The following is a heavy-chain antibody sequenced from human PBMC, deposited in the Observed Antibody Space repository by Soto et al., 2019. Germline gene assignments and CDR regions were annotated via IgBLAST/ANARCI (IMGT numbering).Heavy chain of an antibody. D-gene: IGHD4-17*01. Sequence: SVKVSCKASGGTFSSYAISWVRQAPGQGLEWMGGIIPIFGTANYAQKFQGRVTITADESTSTAYMELSSLRSEGTAVYYCARADVYGDYARFAFDIWGQGTMVTVSS. CDR2: IIPIFGTA. CDR1: GGTFSSYA. CDR3: ARADVYGDYARFAFDI. J-gene: IGHJ3*02. V-gene: IGHV1-69*13.